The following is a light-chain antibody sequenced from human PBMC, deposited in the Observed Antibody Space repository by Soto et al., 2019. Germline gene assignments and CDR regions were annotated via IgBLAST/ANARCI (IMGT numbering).Light chain of an antibody. V-gene: IGLV2-14*03. J-gene: IGLJ1*01. CDR1: SSDVGCYNS. Sequence: QSALTQPASVSGSPGQSITISCTGTSSDVGCYNSVSWYQVHPGKAPKLILYDVGERPSGVSYRFSGSTSGNTAFLTISRLQAADEADYFCSSFTSSMTKVFGSGTKVTVL. CDR3: SSFTSSMTKV. CDR2: DVG.